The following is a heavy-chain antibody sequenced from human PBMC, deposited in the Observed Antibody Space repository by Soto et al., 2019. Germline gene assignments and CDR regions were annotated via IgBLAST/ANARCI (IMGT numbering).Heavy chain of an antibody. V-gene: IGHV1-69*06. CDR2: IIPMSGRP. CDR1: GGNFNSFS. CDR3: TRRGRQSANWFDP. Sequence: QVQLVQSGAEVKTPGSSVKVSCKASGGNFNSFSIDWVRQAPGQGLEWMGGIIPMSGRPNYAQRFQGRVTFSADKSTKTVYMEVNSLTYEDTAVYYCTRRGRQSANWFDPWGQGTLVTVSS. J-gene: IGHJ5*02.